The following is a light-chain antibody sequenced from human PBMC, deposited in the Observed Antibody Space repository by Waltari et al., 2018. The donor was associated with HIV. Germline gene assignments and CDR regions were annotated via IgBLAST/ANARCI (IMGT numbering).Light chain of an antibody. CDR2: GAS. J-gene: IGKJ2*01. Sequence: EIMMTQSPATLSVSPGERVTLACSASQSVSSNLAWYQQKPGQAPRLLIFGASNRATGIPARFSGSGSGTEFTLTISSLQSEDFAVYSCQQYNNWPGTFGPGTKLEIK. V-gene: IGKV3-15*01. CDR3: QQYNNWPGT. CDR1: QSVSSN.